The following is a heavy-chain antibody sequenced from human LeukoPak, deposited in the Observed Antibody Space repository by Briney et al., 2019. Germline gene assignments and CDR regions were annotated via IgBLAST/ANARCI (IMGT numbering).Heavy chain of an antibody. V-gene: IGHV4-31*03. CDR3: ARDHYDFWSGYSDRGMDV. D-gene: IGHD3-3*01. CDR2: IYYSGST. J-gene: IGHJ6*02. CDR1: GGSISSGGYY. Sequence: PSETLSLTCTVSGGSISSGGYYWSWIRQHPGTGLEWIGYIYYSGSTYYNPSLKSRVTISVDTSKNQFSLKLSSVTAADTAVYYCARDHYDFWSGYSDRGMDVWGQGTTVTVSS.